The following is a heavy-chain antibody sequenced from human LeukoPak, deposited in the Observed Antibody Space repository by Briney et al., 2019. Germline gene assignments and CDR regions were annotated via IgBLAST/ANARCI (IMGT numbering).Heavy chain of an antibody. D-gene: IGHD2-2*01. J-gene: IGHJ4*02. CDR2: IYYSGST. Sequence: PSETLSLTCTVSGGSIIGDYWSWIRQPPGKGLEWLGYIYYSGSTSYNPSLKSRVTISVDRSKNQFSLNLSSVTAADTAVYYCARGGSSSNFYVYWGQGTLVTVSS. CDR3: ARGGSSSNFYVY. CDR1: GGSIIGDY. V-gene: IGHV4-59*01.